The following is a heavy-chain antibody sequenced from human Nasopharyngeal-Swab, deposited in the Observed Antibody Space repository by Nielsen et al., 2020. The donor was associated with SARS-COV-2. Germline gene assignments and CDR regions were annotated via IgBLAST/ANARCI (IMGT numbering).Heavy chain of an antibody. CDR1: GGSISSYY. CDR2: IYYSGST. D-gene: IGHD3-16*02. Sequence: SETLSLTCTVSGGSISSYYWSWIRQPPGKGLEWIGYIYYSGSTNYNPSLKSRVTISVDTSKNQFSLKLSSVTAADTAVYYCARGVISSFDAFDIWGQGTMVTVSS. J-gene: IGHJ3*02. V-gene: IGHV4-59*01. CDR3: ARGVISSFDAFDI.